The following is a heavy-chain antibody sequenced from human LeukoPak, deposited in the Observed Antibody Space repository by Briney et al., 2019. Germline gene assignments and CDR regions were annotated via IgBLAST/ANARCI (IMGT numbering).Heavy chain of an antibody. Sequence: SETLSLTCTVSGASVSSASYWTWIRQPPGKGVEWIAHIYNSVNTNYNPSLKSRVTISVDTSKNQFSLRLNSVTAADTAVYYCARSRAFNSGAFDPWGQGSLVTVSS. J-gene: IGHJ5*02. D-gene: IGHD1-26*01. CDR1: GASVSSASY. CDR2: IYNSVNT. V-gene: IGHV4-61*01. CDR3: ARSRAFNSGAFDP.